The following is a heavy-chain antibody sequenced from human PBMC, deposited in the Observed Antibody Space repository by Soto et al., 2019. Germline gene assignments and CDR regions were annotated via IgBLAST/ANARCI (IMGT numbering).Heavy chain of an antibody. J-gene: IGHJ4*02. V-gene: IGHV4-30-2*01. CDR2: IYHSGST. CDR1: GGSISSGGYS. Sequence: SDTLSLTCAVSGGSISSGGYSWSWIRQPPGKGLEWIGYIYHSGSTYYNPSLKSRVTISVDRSKNQFSLKLSSVTAADMAVYYCARLGYYDSSGDSDYWGQGTQVNVSS. D-gene: IGHD3-22*01. CDR3: ARLGYYDSSGDSDY.